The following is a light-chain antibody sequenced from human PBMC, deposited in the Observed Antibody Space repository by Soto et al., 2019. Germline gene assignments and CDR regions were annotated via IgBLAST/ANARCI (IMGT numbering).Light chain of an antibody. CDR2: GAS. CDR3: QQYNNWLRT. J-gene: IGKJ1*01. Sequence: EIVMTQSPATLSVSPGERATLSCRASQSVSSNLAWYQQKPGQAPRLLIYGASTRATGNPARFSGSESGTEFTLTISSLQSEDFAVYYCQQYNNWLRTFGQGTKVEIK. CDR1: QSVSSN. V-gene: IGKV3-15*01.